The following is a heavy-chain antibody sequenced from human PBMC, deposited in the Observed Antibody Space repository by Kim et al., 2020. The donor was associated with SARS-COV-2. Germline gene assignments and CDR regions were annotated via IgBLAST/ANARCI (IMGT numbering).Heavy chain of an antibody. CDR1: GYSFINNY. CDR3: ARAALGMATVSFLDY. V-gene: IGHV1-46*01. J-gene: IGHJ4*02. D-gene: IGHD4-4*01. Sequence: ASVKVSCKASGYSFINNYIHWVRQAPGQGLEWMGKINPSGGSTTYAQKFQGRVTMTRDTSTSTVYMELSSLRSEDTAVYYCARAALGMATVSFLDYWGQGTLVTVSS. CDR2: INPSGGST.